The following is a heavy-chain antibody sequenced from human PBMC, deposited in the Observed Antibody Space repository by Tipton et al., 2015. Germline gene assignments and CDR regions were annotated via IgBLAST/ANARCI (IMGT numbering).Heavy chain of an antibody. CDR1: GFTFITYA. CDR2: ISFDDNNQ. Sequence: SLRLSCTPSGFTFITYAMHWVRQAPGKGLEWVAVISFDDNNQYYADSVKGRFTISRDSSKNTLYLQMNSLRVEDTAVYYCAIDSPGRYPFDFWGQGTLVTASS. J-gene: IGHJ4*02. CDR3: AIDSPGRYPFDF. D-gene: IGHD3-10*01. V-gene: IGHV3-30*07.